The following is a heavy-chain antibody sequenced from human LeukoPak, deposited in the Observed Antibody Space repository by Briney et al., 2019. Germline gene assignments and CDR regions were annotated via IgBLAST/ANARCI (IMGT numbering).Heavy chain of an antibody. D-gene: IGHD4-17*01. Sequence: GGSLRLSCAASGFTFSSYGMTWVRQAPGKGLEWVSSISGTGGGTYYADSVKGRFTISRDNSKNTLYLQMNSLRAGDTAVYYCAKDLSGLTTAYFDYWGQGTLVTVSS. V-gene: IGHV3-23*01. CDR2: ISGTGGGT. J-gene: IGHJ4*02. CDR3: AKDLSGLTTAYFDY. CDR1: GFTFSSYG.